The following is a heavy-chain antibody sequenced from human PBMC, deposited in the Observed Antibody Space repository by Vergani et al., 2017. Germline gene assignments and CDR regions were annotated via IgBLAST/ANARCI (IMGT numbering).Heavy chain of an antibody. Sequence: QVQLQESGPGLVKPPGTLSLTCAVSGGSISSSNWWSWVRQPPGRGLEWIGEIYHSGSTNYNPSLKSRVTISVDKSKNQFSLKLSSVTAADTAVYYCARVADGYNLNNGMDVWGQGTTVTVSS. D-gene: IGHD5-24*01. V-gene: IGHV4-4*03. CDR3: ARVADGYNLNNGMDV. CDR2: IYHSGST. CDR1: GGSISSSNW. J-gene: IGHJ6*02.